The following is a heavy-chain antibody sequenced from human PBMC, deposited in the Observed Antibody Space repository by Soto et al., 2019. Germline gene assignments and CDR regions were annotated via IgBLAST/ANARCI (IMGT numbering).Heavy chain of an antibody. D-gene: IGHD1-26*01. J-gene: IGHJ4*02. V-gene: IGHV4-61*01. CDR1: GGSVSSGSYY. CDR3: ARSWWELLPFDY. CDR2: IYYSGST. Sequence: QVQLQESGPGLVKPSETLSLTCTVSGGSVSSGSYYWSWIRQPPGKGLEWIGYIYYSGSTNYNPSLKSRVTISVDTSKNQFSLKLSSVTAADTAVYYCARSWWELLPFDYWGQGTLVTVSS.